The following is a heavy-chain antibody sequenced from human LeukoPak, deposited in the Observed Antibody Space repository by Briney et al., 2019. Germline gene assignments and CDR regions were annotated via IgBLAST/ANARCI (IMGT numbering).Heavy chain of an antibody. J-gene: IGHJ4*02. Sequence: GESRRLSCAASGFRFSDHYMDWVRQAPGKGLEWVGRTKHKAHSYTTDYAASVKDRFIISRDDSKNSLFLQMNSLKTEDTAMYYCARDTRDGIDYWGQGTLVSVSS. V-gene: IGHV3-72*01. CDR3: ARDTRDGIDY. CDR2: TKHKAHSYTT. D-gene: IGHD5-24*01. CDR1: GFRFSDHY.